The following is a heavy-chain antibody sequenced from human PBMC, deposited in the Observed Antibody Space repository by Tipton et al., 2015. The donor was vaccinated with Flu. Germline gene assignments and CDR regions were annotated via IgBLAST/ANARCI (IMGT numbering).Heavy chain of an antibody. D-gene: IGHD4-11*01. Sequence: TLSLTCTVSGGSITSDDYYWGWIRQFPGKGLEWIGTVSRPGSTVYNPSLKSRVTISIDTSKNQFSLKVFSVTAADTAVYFCARRDYSNYVSDPKSWFDPWGQGILVTVSS. CDR1: GGSITSDDYY. J-gene: IGHJ5*02. V-gene: IGHV4-39*07. CDR3: ARRDYSNYVSDPKSWFDP. CDR2: VSRPGST.